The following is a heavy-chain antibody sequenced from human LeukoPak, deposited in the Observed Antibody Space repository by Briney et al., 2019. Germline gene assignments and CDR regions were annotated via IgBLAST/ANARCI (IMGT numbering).Heavy chain of an antibody. CDR2: IVRSDGPI. Sequence: GGSLRLSCTASGFPFSTFTMNWVRQAPGKGLEWLSFIVRSDGPIYYADSVKGRFTISRDNAKNSLYLQMNSLTVEDTAVYYCARETGSSTSAEFEFWGQGTLVTVFS. CDR1: GFPFSTFT. CDR3: ARETGSSTSAEFEF. D-gene: IGHD6-6*01. J-gene: IGHJ4*02. V-gene: IGHV3-48*03.